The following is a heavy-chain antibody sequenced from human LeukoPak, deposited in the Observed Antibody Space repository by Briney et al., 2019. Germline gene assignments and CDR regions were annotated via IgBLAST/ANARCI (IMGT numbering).Heavy chain of an antibody. CDR2: MYSGGST. CDR1: GFTVSSNY. D-gene: IGHD4-17*01. CDR3: ARDRGLLYIDY. J-gene: IGHJ4*02. Sequence: GGSLRLSCAASGFTVSSNYMSWVRQAPGKGLEWVSIMYSGGSTYFADSVKGRFTISRDNSKNTLYLQMNSLRAEDTAVYYCARDRGLLYIDYWGQGTLVTVSS. V-gene: IGHV3-66*01.